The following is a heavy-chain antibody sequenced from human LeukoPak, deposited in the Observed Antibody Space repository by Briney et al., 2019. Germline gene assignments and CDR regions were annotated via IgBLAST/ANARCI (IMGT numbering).Heavy chain of an antibody. CDR1: GDSVSVKSDV. V-gene: IGHV6-1*01. Sequence: PSQTLLLTCAISGDSVSVKSDVWNWIRQSPSRGLEWLGRTYYRSKWINDYATSVKSRIIISPDTSKNQFSLHLNSVTPEDTAVYYCARDADWAYDAFDIWGQGTMVTVSS. D-gene: IGHD3-9*01. J-gene: IGHJ3*02. CDR2: TYYRSKWIN. CDR3: ARDADWAYDAFDI.